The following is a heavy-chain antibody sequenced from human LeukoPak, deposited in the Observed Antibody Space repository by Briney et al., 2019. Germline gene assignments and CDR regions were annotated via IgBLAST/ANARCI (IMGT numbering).Heavy chain of an antibody. J-gene: IGHJ4*02. CDR3: ARGVDSLRYFDWFLYYFDY. CDR1: GFTFSSYW. V-gene: IGHV3-7*03. D-gene: IGHD3-9*01. Sequence: GGSLRLSCAASGFTFSSYWMSWVRQAPGKGLEWVANIKQDGSEEYYVDSVKGRFTISRDNAKNSLYLQMNSLRAEDTAVYYCARGVDSLRYFDWFLYYFDYWGQGTLVTVSP. CDR2: IKQDGSEE.